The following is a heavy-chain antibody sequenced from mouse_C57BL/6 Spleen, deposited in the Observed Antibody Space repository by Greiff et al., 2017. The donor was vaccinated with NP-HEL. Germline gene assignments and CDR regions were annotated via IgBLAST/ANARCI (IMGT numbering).Heavy chain of an antibody. J-gene: IGHJ2*01. Sequence: QVQLQQPGAELVKPGASVKLSCKASGYTFTSYWMQWVKQRPGQGLEWIGEIDPSDSYTNYNQKFKGKATLTVDTSSSTAYMQLSSLTSEDSAVYYCARSSITTVVGRGNFDYWGQGTTLTVSS. D-gene: IGHD1-1*01. CDR1: GYTFTSYW. V-gene: IGHV1-50*01. CDR3: ARSSITTVVGRGNFDY. CDR2: IDPSDSYT.